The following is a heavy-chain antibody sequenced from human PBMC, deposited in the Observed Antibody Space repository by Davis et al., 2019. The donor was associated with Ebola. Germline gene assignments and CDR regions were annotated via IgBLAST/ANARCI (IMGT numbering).Heavy chain of an antibody. CDR3: ARGYCTGGVCRNYYYYGMDV. V-gene: IGHV3-30*03. Sequence: GESLKISCAASGFTFSSYGMHWVRQAPGKGLEWVAVISYDGSNKYYADSVKGRFTISRDNSKNTLYLQMNSLRAEDTAVYYCARGYCTGGVCRNYYYYGMDVWGQGTTVTVSS. CDR2: ISYDGSNK. CDR1: GFTFSSYG. J-gene: IGHJ6*02. D-gene: IGHD2-8*02.